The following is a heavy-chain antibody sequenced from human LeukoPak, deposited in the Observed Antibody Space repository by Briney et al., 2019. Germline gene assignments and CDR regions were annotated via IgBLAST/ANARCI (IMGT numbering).Heavy chain of an antibody. V-gene: IGHV4-59*01. J-gene: IGHJ4*02. Sequence: SETLSLTCTVPGGSISSYYWGWLRQPPGKGLEWMGYIYYSGSTNYNPSLKSRVTISVDTSKNQFSLKLSSVTAADTAVYYCARVSIAVAGGFDYWGQGTLVTVSS. CDR1: GGSISSYY. D-gene: IGHD6-19*01. CDR3: ARVSIAVAGGFDY. CDR2: IYYSGST.